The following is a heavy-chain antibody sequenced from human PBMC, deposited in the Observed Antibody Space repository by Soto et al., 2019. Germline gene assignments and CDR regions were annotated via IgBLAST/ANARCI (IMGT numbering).Heavy chain of an antibody. D-gene: IGHD2-2*01. CDR1: GFTFSSYW. J-gene: IGHJ4*02. CDR3: ARETLGHIVVVPAATHFDY. Sequence: EVQLVESGGGLVQPGGSLRLSCAASGFTFSSYWMSWVRQAPGKGLEWVANIKQDGSEKYYVDSVKGRFTISRDNAKNSLFLQMNSLRAEDTAVYYCARETLGHIVVVPAATHFDYWGQGTLVTVSS. V-gene: IGHV3-7*01. CDR2: IKQDGSEK.